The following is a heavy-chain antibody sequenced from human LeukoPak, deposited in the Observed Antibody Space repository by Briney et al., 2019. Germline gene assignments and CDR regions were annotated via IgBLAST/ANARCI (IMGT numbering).Heavy chain of an antibody. CDR1: GGSISSGGYY. D-gene: IGHD3-10*01. CDR2: IYYSGST. Sequence: SETLSLTCAVSGGSISSGGYYWSWIRQHPGKGLEWIGYIYYSGSTYYNPSLKSRVTISVDTSKNQFSLKLSSVTAADTAVYYCASSMVRGYYFDYWGQGTLVTVSS. CDR3: ASSMVRGYYFDY. J-gene: IGHJ4*02. V-gene: IGHV4-31*11.